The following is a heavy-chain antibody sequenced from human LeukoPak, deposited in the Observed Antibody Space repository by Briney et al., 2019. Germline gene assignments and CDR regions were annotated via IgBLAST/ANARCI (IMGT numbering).Heavy chain of an antibody. CDR2: IYYSGST. Sequence: SETLSLTCTVSGGSISSSSYYWGWIRQPPGKGLEWIGSIYYSGSTNYNPSLKSRVTISVDTSKNQFSLNLSSVTAADTAVYYCARGRRVVVYYYYYYMDVWGKGTTVTVSS. J-gene: IGHJ6*03. V-gene: IGHV4-39*07. CDR1: GGSISSSSYY. D-gene: IGHD2-15*01. CDR3: ARGRRVVVYYYYYYMDV.